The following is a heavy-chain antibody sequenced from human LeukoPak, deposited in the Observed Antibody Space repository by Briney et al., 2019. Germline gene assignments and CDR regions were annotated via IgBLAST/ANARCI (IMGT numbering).Heavy chain of an antibody. D-gene: IGHD1-14*01. J-gene: IGHJ3*02. Sequence: PGGSLRLSCAASTFTLSGYWMLWVRQTPGKGLEWVSVIFTGGTTYYADSVKGRFTISRDNSNNTLYLQMDSLRAEDTAVYYCARVNQNAFYIWGQGTLVTVSS. CDR3: ARVNQNAFYI. V-gene: IGHV3-66*01. CDR2: IFTGGTT. CDR1: TFTLSGYW.